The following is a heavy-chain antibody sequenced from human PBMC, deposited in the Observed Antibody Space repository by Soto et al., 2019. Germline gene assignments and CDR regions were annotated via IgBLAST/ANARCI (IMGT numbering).Heavy chain of an antibody. Sequence: EVQLLESGGGLVQPGGSLRLSCVASGFTFSTYTMSWVRQAPGKGLEWVSVISGSGGRPSYADSVQGRFSISRDNPKNTVYLQMNGLRGEDTARYYCAKARCITTDCYVPDYWGQGTLVTVSS. D-gene: IGHD3-10*01. CDR3: AKARCITTDCYVPDY. CDR2: ISGSGGRP. J-gene: IGHJ4*02. CDR1: GFTFSTYT. V-gene: IGHV3-23*01.